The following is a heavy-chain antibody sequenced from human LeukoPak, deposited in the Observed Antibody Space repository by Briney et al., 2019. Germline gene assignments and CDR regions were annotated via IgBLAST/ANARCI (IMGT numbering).Heavy chain of an antibody. J-gene: IGHJ3*02. CDR2: ISDTGATK. D-gene: IGHD1-26*01. Sequence: GGSLRLSCAASGFSFSTYSMSWVRQAPGKGLEWVSVISDTGATKFYADSVKGRFTISRDNSKNTLYLQMNSLRAEDTAVYYCARGDPGIVGALGAFDIWGQGTMVTVSS. CDR1: GFSFSTYS. V-gene: IGHV3-23*01. CDR3: ARGDPGIVGALGAFDI.